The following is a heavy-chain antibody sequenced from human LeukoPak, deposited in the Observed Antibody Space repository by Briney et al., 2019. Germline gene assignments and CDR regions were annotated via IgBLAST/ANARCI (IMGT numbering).Heavy chain of an antibody. D-gene: IGHD1-26*01. J-gene: IGHJ3*02. CDR1: GFTFSSYW. CDR2: INSDGSST. V-gene: IGHV3-74*01. CDR3: ARVSPRNQIVGATNAFDI. Sequence: GGSLRLSCAASGFTFSSYWMHWVRQAPGKGLVWVSRINSDGSSTSYADSVKGRFTISRDNAKSTLYLQMNSLRAEDTAVYYCARVSPRNQIVGATNAFDIWGQGTMVTVSS.